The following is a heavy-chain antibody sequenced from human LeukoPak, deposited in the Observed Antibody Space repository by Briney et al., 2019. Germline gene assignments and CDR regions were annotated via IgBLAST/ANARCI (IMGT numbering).Heavy chain of an antibody. Sequence: GGSLRLSCAASGFTFSSYGMHWVRQAPGKGLEWVAFIRYDGSNKYYADSVKGRFTISRDNSKNTLYLQMNSLRAEDTAVYYCAKAAYSNYGGFDYWGQGTLVTVSS. CDR2: IRYDGSNK. V-gene: IGHV3-30*02. CDR1: GFTFSSYG. D-gene: IGHD4-11*01. CDR3: AKAAYSNYGGFDY. J-gene: IGHJ4*02.